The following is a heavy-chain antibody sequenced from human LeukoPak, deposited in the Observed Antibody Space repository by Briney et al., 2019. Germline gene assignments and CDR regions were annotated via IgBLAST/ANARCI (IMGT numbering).Heavy chain of an antibody. CDR3: ARFKSYCSGGSCYNPGFDY. D-gene: IGHD2-15*01. CDR2: ISSSSSYI. CDR1: GFTFSSYS. V-gene: IGHV3-21*01. J-gene: IGHJ4*02. Sequence: GGSLRLSCAASGFTFSSYSMNWVRQAPGKGLEWVSSISSSSSYIYYADSVKGRFTISRDNAKNSLYLQMNSLRAEDTAVYYCARFKSYCSGGSCYNPGFDYWGQGTLVTVSS.